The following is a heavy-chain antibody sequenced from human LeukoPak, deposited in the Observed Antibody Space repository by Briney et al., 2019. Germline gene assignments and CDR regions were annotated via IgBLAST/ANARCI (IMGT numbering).Heavy chain of an antibody. J-gene: IGHJ6*02. D-gene: IGHD2-2*03. CDR3: AREASLGSTYYYYGVDV. CDR2: IYYSGST. V-gene: IGHV4-59*01. Sequence: PSETLSLTCTVSGGPISSYYWSWIRQPPGKGLEWIGYIYYSGSTNYNPSLKSRVTISVDTSKNQFSLNLTSVTAADTAVYYCAREASLGSTYYYYGVDVWGQGTTVTVSS. CDR1: GGPISSYY.